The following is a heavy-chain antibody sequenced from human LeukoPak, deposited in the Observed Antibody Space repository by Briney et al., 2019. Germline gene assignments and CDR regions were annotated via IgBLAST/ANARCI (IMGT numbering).Heavy chain of an antibody. V-gene: IGHV3-7*03. CDR1: GFTFSSYW. D-gene: IGHD3-10*01. J-gene: IGHJ4*02. CDR2: IKQDGSEK. Sequence: PGGSLRLSCAASGFTFSSYWMSWVRQAPGKGLEWVANIKQDGSEKYYVDSVKGRFTISRDNAKNSLYLQMNSLRAEDTAVYYCARRDYYGSGSYGGLEYYFDCWGQGTLVTVSS. CDR3: ARRDYYGSGSYGGLEYYFDC.